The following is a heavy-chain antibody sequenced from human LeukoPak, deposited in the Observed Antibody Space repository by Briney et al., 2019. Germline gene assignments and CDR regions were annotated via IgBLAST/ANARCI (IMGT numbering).Heavy chain of an antibody. CDR3: ARHSRLRFGEVGV. D-gene: IGHD3-10*01. V-gene: IGHV4-59*08. J-gene: IGHJ6*02. CDR2: IYYSGST. Sequence: SETLSLTCAVYGGSFSSYYWSWIRQPPGKGLEWIGYIYYSGSTNYNPSLKSRVTISVDTSKNQFSLKLSSVTAADTAVYYCARHSRLRFGEVGVWGQGTTVTVSS. CDR1: GGSFSSYY.